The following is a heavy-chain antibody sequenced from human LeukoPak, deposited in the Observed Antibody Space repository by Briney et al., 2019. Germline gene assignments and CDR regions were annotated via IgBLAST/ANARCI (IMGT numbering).Heavy chain of an antibody. J-gene: IGHJ4*02. CDR1: GGSISSGSYY. CDR2: IYTSGST. D-gene: IGHD1-26*01. Sequence: SETLSLTCTVSGGSISSGSYYWSWIRQPAGKGLEWIGRIYTSGSTNYNPSLKSRVTISVDTSKNQFSLKLSSVTAADTAVYYCARGGAPSRTGDYFDYWGQGTLDTVSS. CDR3: ARGGAPSRTGDYFDY. V-gene: IGHV4-61*02.